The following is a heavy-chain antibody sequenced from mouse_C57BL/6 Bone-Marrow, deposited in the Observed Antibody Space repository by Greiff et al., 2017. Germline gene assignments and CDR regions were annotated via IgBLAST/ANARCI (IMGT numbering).Heavy chain of an antibody. Sequence: EVQLQQSGAELVRPGASVKLSCTASGFNIKDDYMHWVKQRPDQGLEWIGWIDPANGDPEYASKFPGKATITADTSSNTAFLQRSSLTSEDTAVYYWTTNYYGYALFAYWGQGTLVTVSA. CDR1: GFNIKDDY. CDR3: TTNYYGYALFAY. V-gene: IGHV14-4*01. D-gene: IGHD2-2*01. J-gene: IGHJ3*01. CDR2: IDPANGDP.